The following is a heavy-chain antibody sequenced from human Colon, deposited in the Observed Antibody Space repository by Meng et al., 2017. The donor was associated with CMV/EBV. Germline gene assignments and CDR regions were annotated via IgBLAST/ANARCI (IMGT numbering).Heavy chain of an antibody. CDR1: GYTFTGNL. V-gene: IGHV1-2*02. CDR2: VKPDGGST. J-gene: IGHJ4*02. CDR3: VRDGGSFDY. D-gene: IGHD2-15*01. Sequence: ASVKVSCKASGYTFTGNLIHWVRQAPGQGLERMGWVKPDGGSTHYAQKFQGRVTMTRDTSITTAYMELSGLRFDDTALYYCVRDGGSFDYWGQGTVVTVSS.